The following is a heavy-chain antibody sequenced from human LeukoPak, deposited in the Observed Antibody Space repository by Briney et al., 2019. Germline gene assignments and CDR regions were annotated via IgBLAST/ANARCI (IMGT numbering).Heavy chain of an antibody. V-gene: IGHV3-48*01. D-gene: IGHD2-15*01. J-gene: IGHJ5*01. CDR3: AKEMGYCTGGSCYRWFDS. CDR2: ISTSSTTI. CDR1: GFTFSIYS. Sequence: PVRSLRLSCAASGFTFSIYSMSWVRQAPGKGLEWLSYISTSSTTIYYADSVKGRFTISRDDAGNSLSLQMNSLRADDTAVYYCAKEMGYCTGGSCYRWFDSWGQGTLVTVSS.